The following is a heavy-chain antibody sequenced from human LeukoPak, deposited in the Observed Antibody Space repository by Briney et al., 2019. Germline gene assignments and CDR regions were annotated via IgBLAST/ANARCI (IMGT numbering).Heavy chain of an antibody. V-gene: IGHV4-34*01. CDR3: ARSGRPSGSYPGWFDP. CDR1: GVSFSGYY. Sequence: SETLSLTCAVYGVSFSGYYWSWIRQAPGKGLEWIGEINHSGRTNYNPSLKRRVTISVDTSKSQFSLKLSSVTAADTAVYYCARSGRPSGSYPGWFDPWGQGTLVTVSS. CDR2: INHSGRT. J-gene: IGHJ5*02. D-gene: IGHD1-26*01.